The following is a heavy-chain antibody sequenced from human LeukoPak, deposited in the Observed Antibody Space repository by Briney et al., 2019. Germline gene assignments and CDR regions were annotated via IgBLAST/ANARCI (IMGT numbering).Heavy chain of an antibody. V-gene: IGHV4-61*02. CDR1: GGSISSGSYY. Sequence: SQTLSLTCAVSGGSISSGSYYWSWNRQPAGKGLEWIGRIYTSGSTNYNPSLKSRVTMSVDKSKNQFSLSLASVTVADTAVYYCARERPLDTVVSQDFWGQGTLVIVSS. CDR2: IYTSGST. D-gene: IGHD4-23*01. J-gene: IGHJ4*02. CDR3: ARERPLDTVVSQDF.